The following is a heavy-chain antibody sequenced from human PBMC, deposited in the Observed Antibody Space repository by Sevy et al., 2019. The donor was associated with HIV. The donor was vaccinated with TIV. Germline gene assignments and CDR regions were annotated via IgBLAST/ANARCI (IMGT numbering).Heavy chain of an antibody. CDR2: IYYNGHI. CDR1: GGSITSLY. Sequence: SETLSLTCTVSGGSITSLYGNWIRQPPGKGLEWIANIYYNGHINYNPSLKSRVTLSLDTSKNQFSLRLSSVTAADTAMYYCAGENARGRGYSWGQGTLVTVSS. J-gene: IGHJ4*02. D-gene: IGHD3-10*01. CDR3: AGENARGRGYS. V-gene: IGHV4-59*08.